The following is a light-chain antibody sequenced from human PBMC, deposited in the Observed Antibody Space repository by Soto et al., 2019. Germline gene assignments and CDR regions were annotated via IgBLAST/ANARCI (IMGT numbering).Light chain of an antibody. CDR1: QNINNL. CDR3: QQSYNTPIT. J-gene: IGKJ5*01. CDR2: AAS. V-gene: IGKV1-39*01. Sequence: DIQMTQSPSSLSASVGDRVTIPCRASQNINNLLNWYQQKPGKAPKLLIYAASSVQSGVPSRFSGSGSGTDFTLIISTLQPEDFATYSCQQSYNTPITFGQGTRLEIK.